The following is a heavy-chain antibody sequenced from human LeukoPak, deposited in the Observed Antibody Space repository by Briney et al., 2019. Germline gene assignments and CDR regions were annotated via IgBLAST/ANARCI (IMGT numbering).Heavy chain of an antibody. CDR3: ARDLPTVSLAGRGGFDY. D-gene: IGHD6-13*01. J-gene: IGHJ4*02. V-gene: IGHV4-38-2*02. CDR2: IYHSGNT. CDR1: GYSITSDYY. Sequence: SETLSLTCTVSGYSITSDYYWGWIRQPPGKGLEWIGSIYHSGNTYYSPSLKSRVTISVDTSKNQFSLKLSSVTAADTAVYYCARDLPTVSLAGRGGFDYWGQGTLVTVSS.